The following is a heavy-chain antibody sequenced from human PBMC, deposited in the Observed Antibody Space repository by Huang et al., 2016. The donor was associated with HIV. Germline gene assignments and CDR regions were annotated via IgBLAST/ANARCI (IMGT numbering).Heavy chain of an antibody. Sequence: QVQLVQSGAEVRKPGASVKVSCKAYGFPFTNYDFNWVRQATGQGLEWMRGVNPNSGNTGYAQKLQGRVTITRKTSINTAYMELSSLRSEDTAVYYCARARGYYYDGSGFYSRYYFDYWGQGTLVTVSS. V-gene: IGHV1-8*03. CDR2: VNPNSGNT. CDR1: GFPFTNYD. CDR3: ARARGYYYDGSGFYSRYYFDY. J-gene: IGHJ4*02. D-gene: IGHD3-22*01.